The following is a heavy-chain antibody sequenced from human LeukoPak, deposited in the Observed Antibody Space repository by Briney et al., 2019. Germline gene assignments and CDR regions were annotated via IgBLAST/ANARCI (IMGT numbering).Heavy chain of an antibody. CDR3: SRDPRLMDF. Sequence: GGSLRLSCAASGFIFSDYYMTWVRLTPGTGLEWISYIAPSSNYINYAASVKGRFTVSRDNSRNSVYLQMNSLRAEDTAVYYCSRDPRLMDFWGQATPVTVSS. D-gene: IGHD2-8*01. J-gene: IGHJ4*02. CDR2: IAPSSNYI. CDR1: GFIFSDYY. V-gene: IGHV3-11*05.